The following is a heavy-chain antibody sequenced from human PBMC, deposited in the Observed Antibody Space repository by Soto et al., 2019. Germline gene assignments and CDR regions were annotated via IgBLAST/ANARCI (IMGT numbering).Heavy chain of an antibody. D-gene: IGHD3-22*01. V-gene: IGHV4-39*07. Sequence: ETLSLTCTVSGGSISSSSYYWGWIRQPPGKGLEWIGSIYYSGSTNYNPSLKSRVTISVDTSKNQFSLKLSSVTAADTAVYYCARERGYYYDSSGHYGMDVWGQGTTVTVSS. CDR1: GGSISSSSYY. CDR2: IYYSGST. CDR3: ARERGYYYDSSGHYGMDV. J-gene: IGHJ6*02.